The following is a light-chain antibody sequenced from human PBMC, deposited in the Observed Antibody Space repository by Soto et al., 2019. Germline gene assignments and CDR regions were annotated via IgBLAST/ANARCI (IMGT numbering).Light chain of an antibody. J-gene: IGKJ4*01. CDR3: QQYGSSPLT. CDR1: QSVSSNY. V-gene: IGKV3-20*01. Sequence: EIVLTQSPGTLSLSPGERATLSCRASQSVSSNYLAWYQQKPGQAPRLLIYGASSRATGLPDRFSGSGSGTDFTLTISTLEPEDFAVYYCQQYGSSPLTFGGGTKVEIK. CDR2: GAS.